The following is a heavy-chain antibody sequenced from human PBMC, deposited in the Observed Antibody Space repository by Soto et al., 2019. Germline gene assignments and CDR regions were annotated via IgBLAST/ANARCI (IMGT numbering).Heavy chain of an antibody. Sequence: SGPTLVNPTQTLTLTCTFSGFSLSTSRVGVGWIRQPPGKALEWLAIIYWNDDKRYSPSLESRLAITKDTSKNQVVLTMTNLDPEDAATYYCAHIMITFGGVSALDAFDLWGQGTMVTVSS. J-gene: IGHJ3*01. V-gene: IGHV2-5*01. CDR2: IYWNDDK. CDR1: GFSLSTSRVG. D-gene: IGHD3-16*01. CDR3: AHIMITFGGVSALDAFDL.